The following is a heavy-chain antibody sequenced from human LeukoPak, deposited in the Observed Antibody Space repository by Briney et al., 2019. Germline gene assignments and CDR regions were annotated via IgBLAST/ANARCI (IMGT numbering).Heavy chain of an antibody. V-gene: IGHV3-48*04. Sequence: GGSLRLSCAASGFIFNRYSMNWVRQAPGKGLEWISYISSSTSTTNTLYYADSMKGRFSISRDNGKNSLYLQMNSLRVEDTAVYYCARVPRGYTNGWYFFDMWGQGTMVTVSS. J-gene: IGHJ3*02. CDR1: GFIFNRYS. D-gene: IGHD6-19*01. CDR3: ARVPRGYTNGWYFFDM. CDR2: ISSSTSTTNTL.